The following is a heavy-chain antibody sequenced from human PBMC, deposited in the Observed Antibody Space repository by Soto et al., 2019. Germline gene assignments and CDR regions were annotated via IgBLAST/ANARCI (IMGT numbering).Heavy chain of an antibody. CDR3: ARSGNSGVDY. CDR1: GDSIGNSDYY. D-gene: IGHD4-4*01. CDR2: IDYSGST. J-gene: IGHJ4*02. V-gene: IGHV4-30-4*01. Sequence: SETLSLTCTVSGDSIGNSDYYWNWIRQSPGKGLEWIASIDYSGSTYYNPSLKSRVVISADTSKNQFSLKLSSVTAADTAVYYCARSGNSGVDYWGQGTLVTVSS.